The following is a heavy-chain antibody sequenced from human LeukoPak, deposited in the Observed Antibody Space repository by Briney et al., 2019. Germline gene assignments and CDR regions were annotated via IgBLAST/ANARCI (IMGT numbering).Heavy chain of an antibody. D-gene: IGHD6-25*01. CDR1: GFTFDIYS. CDR3: ARGDSAGAFDI. J-gene: IGHJ3*02. Sequence: GGSLRLSCAASGFTFDIYSMGWVRQAPGKGLEWVSSITGSGVIFDADSVRGRFAISRDNSRNTLYLQMTGLRAEDTALYYCARGDSAGAFDIWGQGTMVTVSS. V-gene: IGHV3-23*01. CDR2: ITGSGVI.